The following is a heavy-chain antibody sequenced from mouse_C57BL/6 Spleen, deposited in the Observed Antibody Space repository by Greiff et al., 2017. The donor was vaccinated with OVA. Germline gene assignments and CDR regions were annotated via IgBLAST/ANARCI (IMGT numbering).Heavy chain of an antibody. CDR2: IDPSDSET. CDR3: AIYYDYAPYAMDY. CDR1: GYTFTSYW. V-gene: IGHV1-52*01. J-gene: IGHJ4*01. D-gene: IGHD2-4*01. Sequence: QVQLQQPGAELVRPGSSVKLSCKASGYTFTSYWMHWVKQRPIQGLEWIGNIDPSDSETHYNQKFKDKATLTVDKSSSTAYMQLSSLTSEGSAVYYCAIYYDYAPYAMDYWGQGTSVTGSS.